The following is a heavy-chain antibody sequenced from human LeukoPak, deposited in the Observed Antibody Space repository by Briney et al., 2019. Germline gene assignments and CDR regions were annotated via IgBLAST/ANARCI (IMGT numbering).Heavy chain of an antibody. Sequence: GGSLRLSCAASGFTFSSYWMSWVRQAPGKGLEWVANIEQDGSEKYYVDSVKGRFTISRDNAKNSLYLQMNSLRAEDTAVYYCARVLWFGELLYFDYWGQGTLVTVSS. CDR1: GFTFSSYW. CDR3: ARVLWFGELLYFDY. J-gene: IGHJ4*02. CDR2: IEQDGSEK. D-gene: IGHD3-10*01. V-gene: IGHV3-7*01.